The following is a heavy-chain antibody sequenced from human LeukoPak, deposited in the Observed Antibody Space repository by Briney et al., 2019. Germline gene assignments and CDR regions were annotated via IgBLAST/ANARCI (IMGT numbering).Heavy chain of an antibody. CDR3: ARSRITIFGVVITKYYFDY. CDR1: GFTFSSYW. V-gene: IGHV3-7*01. Sequence: PGGSLRLSCAASGFTFSSYWMSWVRQAPGKGLEWVANIKQDGSEKYYVDSAKGRFTISRDNAKNSLYLQMNSLRAEDTAVYYCARSRITIFGVVITKYYFDYWGQGTLVTVSS. CDR2: IKQDGSEK. J-gene: IGHJ4*02. D-gene: IGHD3-3*01.